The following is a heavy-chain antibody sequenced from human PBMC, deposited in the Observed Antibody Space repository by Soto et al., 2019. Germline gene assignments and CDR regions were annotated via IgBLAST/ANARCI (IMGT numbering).Heavy chain of an antibody. J-gene: IGHJ6*02. Sequence: GGSLRLSCAASGFTFSYYGMHWVRQAPGKGLEWVAIMWYDGSNKYYADSVKGRVTISRDNSKSTLYLQMNSLGAEDTAVYYCARVRSPHYYGSDLSRGGMDVWGQGTTVTVSS. D-gene: IGHD3-10*01. CDR1: GFTFSYYG. V-gene: IGHV3-33*01. CDR3: ARVRSPHYYGSDLSRGGMDV. CDR2: MWYDGSNK.